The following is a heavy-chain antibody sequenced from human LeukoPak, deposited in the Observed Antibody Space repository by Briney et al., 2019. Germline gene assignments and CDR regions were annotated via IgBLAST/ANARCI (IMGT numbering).Heavy chain of an antibody. Sequence: SQTLSLTCTVSGGSISSGGYYWSWIRQHPGKGLEWLGYIYYSGSTYYNPSLKSRVTISVDTSKNQFSLKLSSVTAADTAVYYCARSIDYTIFGVVHGWFDPWGQGTLVTVSS. CDR2: IYYSGST. V-gene: IGHV4-30-4*08. J-gene: IGHJ5*02. CDR1: GGSISSGGYY. D-gene: IGHD3-3*01. CDR3: ARSIDYTIFGVVHGWFDP.